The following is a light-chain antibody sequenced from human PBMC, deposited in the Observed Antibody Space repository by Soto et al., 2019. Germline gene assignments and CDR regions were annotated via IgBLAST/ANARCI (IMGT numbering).Light chain of an antibody. CDR3: NSYAGGDWV. CDR2: EVS. Sequence: QSVLTQPPSASGSLGQSVTIPCTGTSSDVGRYKYVSWYQQHPGKVPKLLIYEVSNRPSGVPDRFSGSKSCNTATLTVSGLQAEDEADYYCNSYAGGDWVFGVGTKVTVL. J-gene: IGLJ3*02. CDR1: SSDVGRYKY. V-gene: IGLV2-8*01.